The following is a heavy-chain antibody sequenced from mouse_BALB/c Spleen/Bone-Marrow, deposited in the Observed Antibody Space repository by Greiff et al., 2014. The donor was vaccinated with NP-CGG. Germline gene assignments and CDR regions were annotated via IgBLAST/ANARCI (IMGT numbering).Heavy chain of an antibody. D-gene: IGHD2-14*01. V-gene: IGHV1S81*02. CDR1: GYTFTSYY. J-gene: IGHJ4*01. CDR3: TRREYYRYDRAMDY. CDR2: INPSNGGT. Sequence: ESGAELVKPGASVKSSCKASGYTFTSYYMYWVKQRPGQGLEWIGEINPSNGGTNFNEKFKSKATLTVDKSSSTAYMQLSSLTSEDSAVYYCTRREYYRYDRAMDYWGQGTSVTVSS.